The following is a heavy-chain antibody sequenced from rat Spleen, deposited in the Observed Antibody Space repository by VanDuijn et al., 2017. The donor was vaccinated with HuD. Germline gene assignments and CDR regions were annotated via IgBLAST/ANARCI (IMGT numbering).Heavy chain of an antibody. V-gene: IGHV4-2*01. J-gene: IGHJ2*01. CDR3: ARMKVRYGYTGGFDY. Sequence: EVKLVESGGGLVQPGRSLKLSCAASGFNFNDYWMGWVRQAPGKGLEWIGEINKDSSTVKYIPSLKDKFTISRDNAQNTLYLQMSKLGSEDTAIYYCARMKVRYGYTGGFDYWGQGVMVTVSS. D-gene: IGHD1-6*01. CDR1: GFNFNDYW. CDR2: INKDSSTV.